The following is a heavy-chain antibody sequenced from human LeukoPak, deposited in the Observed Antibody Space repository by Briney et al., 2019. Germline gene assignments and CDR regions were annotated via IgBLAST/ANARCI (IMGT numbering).Heavy chain of an antibody. V-gene: IGHV4-34*01. CDR1: GGSFSSYY. J-gene: IGHJ4*03. D-gene: IGHD1-1*01. Sequence: SSETVSLTCAGYGGSFSSYYWSWIRQSPGKGLEWIAEINHRGDINYNPSVKSRVTISVETSKNQFSLKVTSLTAADTAVYYCARGTTISETGYFDYWGQGTLVTVS. CDR3: ARGTTISETGYFDY. CDR2: INHRGDI.